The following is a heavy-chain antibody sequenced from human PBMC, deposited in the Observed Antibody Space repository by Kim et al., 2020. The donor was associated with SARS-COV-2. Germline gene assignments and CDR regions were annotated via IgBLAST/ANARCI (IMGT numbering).Heavy chain of an antibody. V-gene: IGHV3-30-3*01. D-gene: IGHD2-2*01. CDR1: GFTFSSYA. Sequence: GGSLRLSCAASGFTFSSYAMHWVRQAPGKGLEWVAVISYDGSNKYYADSVKGRFTISRDNSKNTLYLQMNSLRAEDTAVYYCARVGCSSTSCYGSSRSGYYYYGMDVWGQGTTVTVSS. CDR2: ISYDGSNK. J-gene: IGHJ6*02. CDR3: ARVGCSSTSCYGSSRSGYYYYGMDV.